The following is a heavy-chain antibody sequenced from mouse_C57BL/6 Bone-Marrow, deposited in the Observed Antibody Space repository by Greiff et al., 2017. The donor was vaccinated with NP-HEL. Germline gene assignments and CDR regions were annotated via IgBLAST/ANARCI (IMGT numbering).Heavy chain of an antibody. Sequence: DVQLVESGGGLVKPGGSLKLSCAASGFTFSSYAMSWVRQTPEKRLEWVATISDGGSYTYYPDNVKGRFTISRDNAKNNLYLQMSHLKSEDTAMYYCARAYYYGRRDWYFDVWGTGTTVTVSS. CDR1: GFTFSSYA. CDR3: ARAYYYGRRDWYFDV. CDR2: ISDGGSYT. D-gene: IGHD1-1*01. V-gene: IGHV5-4*01. J-gene: IGHJ1*03.